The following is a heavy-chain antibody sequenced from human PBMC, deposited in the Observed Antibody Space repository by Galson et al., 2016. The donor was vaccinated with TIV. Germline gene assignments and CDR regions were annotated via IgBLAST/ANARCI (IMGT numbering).Heavy chain of an antibody. CDR2: IKQDGSEK. D-gene: IGHD3-16*01. CDR1: EFAFANFW. V-gene: IGHV3-7*03. Sequence: SLRLSCAASEFAFANFWMTWVRQAPGKGLEWVANIKQDGSEKYYVDSVKGRFTISRENAKNSVYLQMDSLRADDTAVYYCARGRGGEYFDYWGQGTLVSVSS. CDR3: ARGRGGEYFDY. J-gene: IGHJ4*02.